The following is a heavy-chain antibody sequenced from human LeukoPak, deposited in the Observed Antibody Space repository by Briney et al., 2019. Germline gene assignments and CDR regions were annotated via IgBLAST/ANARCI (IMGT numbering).Heavy chain of an antibody. Sequence: SETLSLTCTVSGGSISSYYWSWIRQPPGKGLEWIGYIYYSGSTNYNPSLKSRITISVDTSKNQFSLKLSSVTAADTAVYYCARGRTAADYWGQGTLVTVSS. CDR3: ARGRTAADY. V-gene: IGHV4-59*01. D-gene: IGHD6-13*01. J-gene: IGHJ4*02. CDR2: IYYSGST. CDR1: GGSISSYY.